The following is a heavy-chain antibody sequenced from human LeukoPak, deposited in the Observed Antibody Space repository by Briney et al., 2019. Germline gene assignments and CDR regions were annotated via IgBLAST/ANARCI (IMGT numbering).Heavy chain of an antibody. J-gene: IGHJ6*02. CDR2: IIPIFGIA. CDR3: ARELGYCSSTSCSTKYGMDV. Sequence: SVKVSCKASGGTFSSYAISWVRQAPGQGLEWMGRIIPIFGIANYAQKFQGRVTITADKSTSTAYMELSSLRSEGTAVYYCARELGYCSSTSCSTKYGMDVWGQGTTVTVSS. D-gene: IGHD2-2*02. V-gene: IGHV1-69*04. CDR1: GGTFSSYA.